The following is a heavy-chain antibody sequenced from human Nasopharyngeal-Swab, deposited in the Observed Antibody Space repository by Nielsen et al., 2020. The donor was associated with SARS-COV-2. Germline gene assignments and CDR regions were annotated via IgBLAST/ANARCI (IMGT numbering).Heavy chain of an antibody. D-gene: IGHD3-22*01. CDR3: TRLTYYYDSSSGG. CDR1: GFTFGNYW. J-gene: IGHJ4*02. V-gene: IGHV3-74*01. CDR2: INADGSST. Sequence: GGSLRLSCVASGFTFGNYWMHWVRQVPGKGLVRVSHINADGSSTTYADSVKGRFTISRDNAKNTLYLQMDNLRAEDTAVYYCTRLTYYYDSSSGGWGQGTLVTVSS.